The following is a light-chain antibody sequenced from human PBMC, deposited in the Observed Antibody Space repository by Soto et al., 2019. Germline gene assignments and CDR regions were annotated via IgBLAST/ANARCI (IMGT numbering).Light chain of an antibody. J-gene: IGLJ1*01. CDR3: SSYTSSSIDYV. V-gene: IGLV2-14*01. Sequence: QSALTQPASVSGSPGQSITISCTGTSSDVGGYNYVSWYHQHPGKAPKLMIYEVSNRPSGVSNRFSGSKSGNTASLTISGLQAEDEADYYCSSYTSSSIDYVFGTGTKVTV. CDR1: SSDVGGYNY. CDR2: EVS.